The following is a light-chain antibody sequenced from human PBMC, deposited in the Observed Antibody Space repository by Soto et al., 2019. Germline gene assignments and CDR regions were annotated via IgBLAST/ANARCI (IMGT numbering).Light chain of an antibody. CDR1: QSVRKNY. CDR3: QQYGTSPRT. J-gene: IGKJ1*01. V-gene: IGKV3-20*01. CDR2: AAS. Sequence: EIVLTQSPGTLSLSPGERATLSCRASQSVRKNYLAWYQQRPGQAPRLLIYAASSRATGIPDRFSGSGSGTDFTLTISRLEPEDFAVYYCQQYGTSPRTFGQGTKVEIK.